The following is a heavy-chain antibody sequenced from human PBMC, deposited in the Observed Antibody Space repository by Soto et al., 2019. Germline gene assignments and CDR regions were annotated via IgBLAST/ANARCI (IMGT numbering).Heavy chain of an antibody. CDR2: IYYSGST. CDR1: GDSISSGAYY. Sequence: QVQLQESGPGLVKPSQTLSLTCTVSGDSISSGAYYWSWIRQHPGKGLEWIGYIYYSGSTYYNPSLKIRVTISVDTSKNQFSLKLSSVTAADTAVYYCASTGSGVSWRWFDPWGQGTQVTVSS. V-gene: IGHV4-31*03. CDR3: ASTGSGVSWRWFDP. J-gene: IGHJ5*02. D-gene: IGHD2-15*01.